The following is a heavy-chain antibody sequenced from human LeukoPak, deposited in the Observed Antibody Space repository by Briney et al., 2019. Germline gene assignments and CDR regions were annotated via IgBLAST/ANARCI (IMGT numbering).Heavy chain of an antibody. CDR1: GGSFSGYY. Sequence: KTSETLSLTCAVYGGSFSGYYWSWIRQPPGKGLDWIGYIYYSGSTNYNPSLKSRVTISVDTSKNQFSLRLSSVTAADTAVYYCARDPSGYFNYWGQGTLATVPS. CDR3: ARDPSGYFNY. V-gene: IGHV4-59*01. J-gene: IGHJ4*02. D-gene: IGHD3-22*01. CDR2: IYYSGST.